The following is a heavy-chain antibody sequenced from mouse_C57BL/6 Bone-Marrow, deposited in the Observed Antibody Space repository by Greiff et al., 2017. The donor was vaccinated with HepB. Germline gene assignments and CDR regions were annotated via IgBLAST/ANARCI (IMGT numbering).Heavy chain of an antibody. CDR3: ARRDSLLSWFAY. CDR1: GYTFTSYW. J-gene: IGHJ3*01. V-gene: IGHV1-50*01. D-gene: IGHD1-1*01. Sequence: VQLQQPGAEFVKPGASVKLSCKASGYTFTSYWMQWVKQRPGQGLEWIGEIDPSDSYTNYNQKFKGKATLTVDTSSSTAYMQLSSLTSEDSAVYYCARRDSLLSWFAYWGQGTLVTVSA. CDR2: IDPSDSYT.